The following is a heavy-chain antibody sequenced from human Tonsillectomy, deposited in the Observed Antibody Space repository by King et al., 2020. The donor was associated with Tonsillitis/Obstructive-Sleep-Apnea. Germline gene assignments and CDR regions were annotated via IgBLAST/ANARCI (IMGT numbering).Heavy chain of an antibody. CDR3: ARSTTSGWYLY. J-gene: IGHJ4*02. CDR2: ISHSGST. Sequence: VQLPQWGAGLLKPSETLSLTCAVYGGSFSGYYWSWIRQPPGKGLEWIGEISHSGSTNYNPSLKSRVTISVDTSKNQFSLKLSSVTAADTAVYYCARSTTSGWYLYWGQGTLVTVSS. V-gene: IGHV4-34*01. D-gene: IGHD6-19*01. CDR1: GGSFSGYY.